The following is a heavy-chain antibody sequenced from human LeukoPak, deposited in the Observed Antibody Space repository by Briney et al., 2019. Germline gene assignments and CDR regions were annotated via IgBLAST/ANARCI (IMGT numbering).Heavy chain of an antibody. D-gene: IGHD6-19*01. CDR2: IYTSGST. V-gene: IGHV4-61*02. CDR3: AREPYSSGWYADY. J-gene: IGHJ4*02. CDR1: GGSISSGSYY. Sequence: PSETLSLTCTVSGGSISSGSYYWSWIRQPAGKGLEWIGRIYTSGSTNYNPSLKSRVTISVDTSKNRFSLKLSSVTAADTAVYYCAREPYSSGWYADYWGQGTLVTVSS.